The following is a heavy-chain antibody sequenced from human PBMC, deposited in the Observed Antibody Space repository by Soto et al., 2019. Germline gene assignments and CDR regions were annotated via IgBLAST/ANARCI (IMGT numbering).Heavy chain of an antibody. CDR2: IIPIFGTA. CDR1: GGTFTSYS. CDR3: AIEYSSSPPYYPIGY. V-gene: IGHV1-69*13. J-gene: IGHJ4*02. D-gene: IGHD6-6*01. Sequence: AVKVSCKESGGTFTSYSISWVRPAPGQGLEWMGGIIPIFGTANYAQKFQGRVTITADESTSTAYMELSSLRSEDTAVYYCAIEYSSSPPYYPIGYWGQGTLVTLSS.